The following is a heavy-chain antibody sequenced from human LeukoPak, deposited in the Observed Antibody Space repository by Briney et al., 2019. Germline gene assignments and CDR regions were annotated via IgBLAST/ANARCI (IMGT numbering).Heavy chain of an antibody. Sequence: SVKVSCKASGYTFTSYAMHWVRQAPGQRLEWMGWINAGNGNTKYSQKFQGRVTITRDTSASTAYMELSSLRSEDTAVYYCAREVVATAYFDYWGQGTLVTVSS. CDR1: GYTFTSYA. D-gene: IGHD5-12*01. CDR3: AREVVATAYFDY. V-gene: IGHV1-3*01. CDR2: INAGNGNT. J-gene: IGHJ4*02.